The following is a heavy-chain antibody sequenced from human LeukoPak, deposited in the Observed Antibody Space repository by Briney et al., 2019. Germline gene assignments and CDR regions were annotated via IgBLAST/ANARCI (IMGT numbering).Heavy chain of an antibody. Sequence: PRGSLRLSCAPSGFTLSRYWMHWVREAPGAGVVWVSRMNSDVSRASHADSVTGRVTISRDNAKNTLYLQMNSLRGEDTAVYYCARATPDYDFWSGYVNYYYYYMDVWGKGTTVTVSS. CDR1: GFTLSRYW. CDR3: ARATPDYDFWSGYVNYYYYYMDV. D-gene: IGHD3-3*01. CDR2: MNSDVSRA. J-gene: IGHJ6*03. V-gene: IGHV3-74*01.